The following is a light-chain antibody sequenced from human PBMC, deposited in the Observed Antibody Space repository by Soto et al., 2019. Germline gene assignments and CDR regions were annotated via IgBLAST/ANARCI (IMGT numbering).Light chain of an antibody. CDR3: QQYHREWNT. V-gene: IGKV1-5*03. CDR2: KAS. CDR1: QSISNS. J-gene: IGKJ2*01. Sequence: DIQMTQSPSTLSASVRDTVTITCRASQSISNSLAWYQQRPGNAPKLLIYKASSLETGVPSRFSGGGSGTEFTLTISSMPTDDSAHYYCQQYHREWNTFGQRTKVDIK.